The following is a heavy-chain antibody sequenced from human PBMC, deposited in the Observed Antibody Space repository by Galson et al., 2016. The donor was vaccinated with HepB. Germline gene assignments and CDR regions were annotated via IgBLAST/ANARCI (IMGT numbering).Heavy chain of an antibody. CDR2: ISGSGATT. CDR3: AKGGRWLLRGPAWFDP. V-gene: IGHV3-23*01. D-gene: IGHD6-19*01. J-gene: IGHJ5*02. Sequence: SLRLSCAASGFTFSSYAMSWVRQAPGKGLEWVSTISGSGATTYVADSVKGRFTMSRDNSKNTLYLQMNSLRVEDTAIYYCAKGGRWLLRGPAWFDPWGQGTLVSVSS. CDR1: GFTFSSYA.